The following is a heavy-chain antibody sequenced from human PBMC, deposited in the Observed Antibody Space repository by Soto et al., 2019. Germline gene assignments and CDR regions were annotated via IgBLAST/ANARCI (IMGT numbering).Heavy chain of an antibody. D-gene: IGHD2-21*02. CDR1: GFMFSSYA. J-gene: IGHJ4*02. Sequence: EVQLLESGGGLVRPGGSLRLSCAVSGFMFSSYAMTWVRQAPGKGLEWVSSISGSGGSTYYSDSVRGRFTMSRDNSKKMLYLEMNSLKGDDTAVYYCAKDGSWGDHYYFDNWGQGTLVTVSS. CDR2: ISGSGGST. V-gene: IGHV3-23*01. CDR3: AKDGSWGDHYYFDN.